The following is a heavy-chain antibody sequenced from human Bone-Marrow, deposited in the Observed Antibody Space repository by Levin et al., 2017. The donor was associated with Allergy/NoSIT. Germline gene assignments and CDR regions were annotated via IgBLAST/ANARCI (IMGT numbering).Heavy chain of an antibody. CDR1: GFTFGDFV. D-gene: IGHD6-6*01. V-gene: IGHV3-49*04. Sequence: GGSLRLSCTTSGFTFGDFVISWVRQAPGKGLEWVGFIRAKADGGTTEYAASVKDRFIIARDDSKSMAFLQMNSLKIDDTAVYYCTRGFVADWGPGTLVTVSS. CDR3: TRGFVAD. J-gene: IGHJ4*02. CDR2: IRAKADGGTT.